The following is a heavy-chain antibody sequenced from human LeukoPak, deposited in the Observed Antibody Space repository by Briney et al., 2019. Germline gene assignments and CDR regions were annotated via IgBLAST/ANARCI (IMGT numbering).Heavy chain of an antibody. Sequence: GASVSVSCTASGGTFSSYAISWVRQAPGQGLEWMGRIIPIIGIANYAQKFQGRVTITADKSTSTAYMELSSLRSEDTAVYYCARVDGAPSYYYYYGMDVWGQGTTVTVSS. V-gene: IGHV1-69*04. D-gene: IGHD4-17*01. CDR1: GGTFSSYA. CDR2: IIPIIGIA. J-gene: IGHJ6*02. CDR3: ARVDGAPSYYYYYGMDV.